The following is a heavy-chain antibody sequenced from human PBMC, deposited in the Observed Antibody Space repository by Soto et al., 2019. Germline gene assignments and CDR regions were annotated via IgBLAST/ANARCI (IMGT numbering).Heavy chain of an antibody. CDR1: GGSFSGYY. D-gene: IGHD3-3*01. J-gene: IGHJ6*03. V-gene: IGHV4-34*01. Sequence: SETLSLTCAVYGGSFSGYYWSWIRQPPRKGLEWIGEINHSGSTNYNPSLKSRVTISVDTSKNQFSLKLSSVTAADTAVYYCARENDFWSGYYRVGGSYYYTDVWGKGTTVTVSS. CDR2: INHSGST. CDR3: ARENDFWSGYYRVGGSYYYTDV.